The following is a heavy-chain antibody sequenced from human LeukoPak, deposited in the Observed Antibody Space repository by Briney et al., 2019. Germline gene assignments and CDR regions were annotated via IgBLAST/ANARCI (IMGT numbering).Heavy chain of an antibody. CDR1: GFTISHYG. CDR2: IWSDATNM. CDR3: AKDAQRGFDHSNSLES. D-gene: IGHD3-9*01. J-gene: IGHJ5*02. V-gene: IGHV3-33*03. Sequence: PGRSLRLSCATSGFTISHYGMRWVRQAPGKGLEWVAVIWSDATNMYYGDSVKGRFTISRDNSRKTLYLQMNSLRVEDTAVYYCAKDAQRGFDHSNSLESWGQGTLVTVSS.